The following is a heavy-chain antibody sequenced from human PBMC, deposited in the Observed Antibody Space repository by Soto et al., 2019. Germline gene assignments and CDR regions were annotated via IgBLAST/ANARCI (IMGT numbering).Heavy chain of an antibody. CDR1: GFSFSSHA. V-gene: IGHV3-23*01. J-gene: IGHJ4*02. CDR2: FSSGGRT. Sequence: EVQLLESGGGLVQPGGSLRLSCAASGFSFSSHAMSWVRQAPGKGLEWVSAFSSGGRTYYADSVKGRFTISRDYSKNTLNLQMNSLTVEDTAVYYCAKDTDILAGYCDYWGQGTLVTVSS. CDR3: AKDTDILAGYCDY. D-gene: IGHD2-15*01.